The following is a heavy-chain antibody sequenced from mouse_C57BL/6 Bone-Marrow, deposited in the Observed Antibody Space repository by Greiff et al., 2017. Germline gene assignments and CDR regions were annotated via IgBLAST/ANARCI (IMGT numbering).Heavy chain of an antibody. D-gene: IGHD1-1*01. CDR1: GFNIKDDY. CDR2: IDPENGDT. V-gene: IGHV14-4*01. Sequence: EVKLQESGAELVRPGASVKLSCTASGFNIKDDYMHWVKQRPEQGLEWIGWIDPENGDTEYASKFQGKATITADTSANTAYLQLSSLTSEDTAVCYCTTWGSSFYFDYWGQGTTHTVSS. CDR3: TTWGSSFYFDY. J-gene: IGHJ2*01.